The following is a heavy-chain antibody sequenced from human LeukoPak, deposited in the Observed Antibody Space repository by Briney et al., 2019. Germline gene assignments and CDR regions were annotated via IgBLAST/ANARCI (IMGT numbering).Heavy chain of an antibody. D-gene: IGHD3-22*01. J-gene: IGHJ4*02. CDR3: ATGRGIVVVITGYYFDY. Sequence: GGSLRLSCVASGITFNIFGMSWVRQAPGKGLEWVSAISGSGGSTYYADSVKGRFTISRDNSKNTLYLQMNSLRAEDTAVYYCATGRGIVVVITGYYFDYWGQGTLVTVSS. V-gene: IGHV3-23*01. CDR2: ISGSGGST. CDR1: GITFNIFG.